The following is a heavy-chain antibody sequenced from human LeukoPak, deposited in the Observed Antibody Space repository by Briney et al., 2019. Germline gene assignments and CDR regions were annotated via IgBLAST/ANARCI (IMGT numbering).Heavy chain of an antibody. CDR1: GFTVSSNY. CDR3: AKDSRYYYGSGSSLHY. J-gene: IGHJ4*02. D-gene: IGHD3-10*01. CDR2: MYTLGNT. Sequence: GGSLRLSCAASGFTVSSNYMTWVRQAPGKGLEWVSVMYTLGNTYYADSVKGRFTISRDNSKNTLYLQMNSLRAEDTAVYYCAKDSRYYYGSGSSLHYWGQGTLVTVSS. V-gene: IGHV3-66*03.